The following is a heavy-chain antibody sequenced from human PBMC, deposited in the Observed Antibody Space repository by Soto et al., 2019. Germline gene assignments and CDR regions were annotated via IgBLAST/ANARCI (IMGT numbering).Heavy chain of an antibody. Sequence: AVKVSCKASGGTFSSYAISWVRQAPGQGLEWMGGIIPIFGTANYAQKFQGRVTITADESTSTAYMELSSLRSEDTAVYYCARDRVNYYDSSGYYYDAFDIWGQGTMVTVSS. D-gene: IGHD3-22*01. CDR2: IIPIFGTA. CDR1: GGTFSSYA. J-gene: IGHJ3*02. CDR3: ARDRVNYYDSSGYYYDAFDI. V-gene: IGHV1-69*13.